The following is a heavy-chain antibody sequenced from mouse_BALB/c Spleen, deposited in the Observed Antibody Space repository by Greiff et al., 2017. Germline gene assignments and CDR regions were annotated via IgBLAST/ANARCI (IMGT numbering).Heavy chain of an antibody. CDR1: GFTFTDYY. Sequence: EVQVVESGGGLVQPGGSLRLSCATSGFTFTDYYMSWVRQPPGKALEWLGFIRNKANGYTTEYSASVKGRFTISRDNSQSILYLQMNTLRAEDSATYYCARVGGLGACFAYWGQGTLVTVSA. V-gene: IGHV7-3*02. J-gene: IGHJ3*01. CDR3: ARVGGLGACFAY. CDR2: IRNKANGYTT. D-gene: IGHD3-3*01.